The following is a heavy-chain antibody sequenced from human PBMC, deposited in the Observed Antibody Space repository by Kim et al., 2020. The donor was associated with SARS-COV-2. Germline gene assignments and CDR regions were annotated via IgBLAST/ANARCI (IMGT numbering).Heavy chain of an antibody. J-gene: IGHJ5*02. CDR1: GGSISSGGYY. V-gene: IGHV4-31*03. CDR2: IYYSGST. Sequence: SETLSLTCTVSGGSISSGGYYWSWIRQHPGKGLEWIGYIYYSGSTYYNPSLKSRVTISVDTSKNQFSLKLSSVTAADTAVYYCARDLAAAGTRWFDPWGQGTLVTVSS. CDR3: ARDLAAAGTRWFDP. D-gene: IGHD6-13*01.